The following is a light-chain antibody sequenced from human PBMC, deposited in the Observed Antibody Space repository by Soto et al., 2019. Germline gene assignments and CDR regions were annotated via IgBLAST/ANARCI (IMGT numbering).Light chain of an antibody. CDR3: QQYGGSHPYT. CDR1: QSVYSNY. Sequence: IGLTQSPGTLSLSPGERATLSCRASQSVYSNYFAWYQQKPGQATRLLIYGASSRATGIPDRFSGGGSGTDFTITISRLEPDDFAVYYCQQYGGSHPYTFGQGTKLEI. CDR2: GAS. J-gene: IGKJ2*01. V-gene: IGKV3-20*01.